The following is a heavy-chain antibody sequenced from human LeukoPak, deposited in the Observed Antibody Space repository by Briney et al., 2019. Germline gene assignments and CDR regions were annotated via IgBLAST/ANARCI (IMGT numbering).Heavy chain of an antibody. V-gene: IGHV3-11*01. Sequence: VGSLRLSCAASGFTFSASYMSWIRQAPGKRLEWVSYISATGSTIKYADSVKCRFTISRDNAKNSLFLHMNSLRAEDTAVYYCVFFFKQKTAYEIIDYWGQGTLITVSP. CDR2: ISATGSTI. CDR1: GFTFSASY. CDR3: VFFFKQKTAYEIIDY. D-gene: IGHD2-21*01. J-gene: IGHJ4*02.